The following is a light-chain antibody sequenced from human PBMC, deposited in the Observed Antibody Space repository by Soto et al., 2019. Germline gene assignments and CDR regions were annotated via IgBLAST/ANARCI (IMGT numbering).Light chain of an antibody. J-gene: IGKJ1*01. CDR1: QTISSW. CDR2: KAS. V-gene: IGKV1-5*03. CDR3: QHYNSYSEA. Sequence: DIQMTQSPSTLSGSVGYRVTITCLASQTISSWLAWYQQKPGKAPKLLIYKASTLKSGVPSRFSGSGSGTEFTLTISSLQPDDFETYYCQHYNSYSEAFGQGTTVDI.